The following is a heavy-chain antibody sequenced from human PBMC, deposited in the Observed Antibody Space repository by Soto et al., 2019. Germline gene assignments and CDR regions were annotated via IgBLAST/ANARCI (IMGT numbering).Heavy chain of an antibody. CDR3: ERIFSSGWLGGGFDP. CDR2: IDPSDSYT. CDR1: GYSFTSYW. J-gene: IGHJ5*02. D-gene: IGHD6-19*01. V-gene: IGHV5-10-1*01. Sequence: GESLKISCNGSGYSFTSYWISWVRQMPGKGLEWMGRIDPSDSYTNYSPSFQGHVTISADKSISTAYLQWSSLKASDTAMYYCERIFSSGWLGGGFDPWGQGTLVTVYS.